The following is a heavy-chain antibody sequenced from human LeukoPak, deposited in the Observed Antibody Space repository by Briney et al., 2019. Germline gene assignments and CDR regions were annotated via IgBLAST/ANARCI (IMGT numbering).Heavy chain of an antibody. CDR3: VKEQQYDSLFDP. Sequence: PSQTLSLTCTVSGGSISTGDYYWSWIRQHPGKGLEWIGYIQNSGSTYYNPSLKSRVTISIDRSKNQFSLKLSTVTAADTAVYYCVKEQQYDSLFDPWGQGTLVTVSS. CDR1: GGSISTGDYY. J-gene: IGHJ5*02. D-gene: IGHD3-22*01. V-gene: IGHV4-31*03. CDR2: IQNSGST.